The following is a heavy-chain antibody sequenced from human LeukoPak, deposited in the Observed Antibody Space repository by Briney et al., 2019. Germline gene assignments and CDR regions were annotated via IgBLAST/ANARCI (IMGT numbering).Heavy chain of an antibody. CDR1: GFTFSSYS. D-gene: IGHD3-10*01. CDR3: ASQKWFGEPDY. V-gene: IGHV3-48*01. J-gene: IGHJ4*02. CDR2: ISSSSSTI. Sequence: QPGGSLRLSCAASGFTFSSYSMNWVRQAPGKGLEWVSYISSSSSTIYYADSVKGRFTISRDNAKNSLYLQMNSLRAEDTAVYYCASQKWFGEPDYWGQGTLVTVSS.